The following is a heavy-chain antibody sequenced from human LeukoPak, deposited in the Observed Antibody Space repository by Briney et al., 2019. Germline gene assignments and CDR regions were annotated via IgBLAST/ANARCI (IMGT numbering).Heavy chain of an antibody. D-gene: IGHD1-14*01. J-gene: IGHJ6*03. CDR2: INHSGGT. V-gene: IGHV4-34*01. CDR3: AREVNHRGSLHMDV. CDR1: GGSFSGYY. Sequence: PSETLSLTCAVYGGSFSGYYLSWIRQPPGKGLEWIGEINHSGGTNYNPSLKSRVTISVDKSKNQFSLKLRSVTAADTAVYYCAREVNHRGSLHMDVWGKATTVTVYS.